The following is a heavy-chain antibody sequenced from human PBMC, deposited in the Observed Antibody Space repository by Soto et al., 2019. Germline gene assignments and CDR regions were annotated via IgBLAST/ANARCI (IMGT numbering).Heavy chain of an antibody. D-gene: IGHD3-22*01. Sequence: PGGSLRLSCAASGFTFGSYAMSWVRQAPGKGLEWVSAISGSGGSTYYADSVKGRFTISRDNSKNTLYLQMNSLRAEDTAVYYCAKDRYYYDSSGYSAHWGQGTLVTVSS. CDR3: AKDRYYYDSSGYSAH. CDR1: GFTFGSYA. V-gene: IGHV3-23*01. CDR2: ISGSGGST. J-gene: IGHJ4*02.